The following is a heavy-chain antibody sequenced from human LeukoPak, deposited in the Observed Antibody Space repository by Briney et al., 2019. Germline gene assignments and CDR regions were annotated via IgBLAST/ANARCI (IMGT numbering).Heavy chain of an antibody. D-gene: IGHD2-2*01. CDR3: ARDGNPADWYFDL. V-gene: IGHV4-34*01. CDR1: GGSFSGYY. Sequence: NPSETLSLTCAVYGGSFSGYYWSWIRQPPGKGLEWIGEINHSGSTNYNPSLKSRVTISVDTSKNQFSLKLSSVTAADTAVYYCARDGNPADWYFDLWGRGTLVTVSS. J-gene: IGHJ2*01. CDR2: INHSGST.